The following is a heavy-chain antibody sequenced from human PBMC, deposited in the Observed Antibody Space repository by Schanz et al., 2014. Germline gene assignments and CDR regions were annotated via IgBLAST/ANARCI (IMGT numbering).Heavy chain of an antibody. Sequence: VQLVESGGGLVKPGGSLRLSCAASGFTFSSYAMHWVRQAPGKGLEWVAVISYDGSTKYYADSVKGRFTISRDNSKNMVFLQMNSLRAEDTAICYCARDEGKDGYNLAFDVWGQGTLVTVSS. CDR2: ISYDGSTK. V-gene: IGHV3-30*14. J-gene: IGHJ3*01. CDR3: ARDEGKDGYNLAFDV. D-gene: IGHD5-12*01. CDR1: GFTFSSYA.